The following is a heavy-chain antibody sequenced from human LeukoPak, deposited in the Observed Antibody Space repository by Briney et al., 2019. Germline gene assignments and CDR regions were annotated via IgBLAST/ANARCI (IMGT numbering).Heavy chain of an antibody. J-gene: IGHJ4*02. D-gene: IGHD3-22*01. V-gene: IGHV4-30-2*01. CDR2: IYHSGST. CDR1: GGSISSGGYS. Sequence: SETLSLTCAVSGGSISSGGYSWSWIRQPPGKGLEWIGYIYHSGSTYYNPSLRSRVTISVDRSKNQFSLKVNSVTAADTAVYYCATYYDTSGYRFDYWGQGTLVTVSS. CDR3: ATYYDTSGYRFDY.